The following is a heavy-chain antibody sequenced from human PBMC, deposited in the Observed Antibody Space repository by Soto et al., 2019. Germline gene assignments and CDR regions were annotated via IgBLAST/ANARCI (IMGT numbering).Heavy chain of an antibody. V-gene: IGHV3-23*01. CDR2: ISGSAITT. CDR3: AKVIVARGGMDV. J-gene: IGHJ6*02. D-gene: IGHD6-6*01. CDR1: GFTFSSYA. Sequence: EVQLLDSGGGLVQPGGSLRLSCAASGFTFSSYAMSWVRQAPGKGLEWVSAISGSAITTYYAVSVKGRFTISRDNSKNTVYLQMNSLRAEDTAIYYCAKVIVARGGMDVWGRGTTVTVSS.